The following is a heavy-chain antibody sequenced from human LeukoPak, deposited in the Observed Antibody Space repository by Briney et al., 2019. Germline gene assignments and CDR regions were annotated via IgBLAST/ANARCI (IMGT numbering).Heavy chain of an antibody. V-gene: IGHV1-2*02. D-gene: IGHD4-23*01. Sequence: ASVKVSCKASGYTFTGYYMHWVRQAPGQGLEWMGWINPNGGGTNYAQKFQGRVTMTRDTSISTAYMELSRLRSDDTAVYYCARDTTVVLYYFDYWGQGTLVTVSS. CDR2: INPNGGGT. J-gene: IGHJ4*02. CDR1: GYTFTGYY. CDR3: ARDTTVVLYYFDY.